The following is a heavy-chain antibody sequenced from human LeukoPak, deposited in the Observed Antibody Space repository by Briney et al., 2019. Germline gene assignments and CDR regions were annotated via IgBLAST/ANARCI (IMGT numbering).Heavy chain of an antibody. CDR2: IYYSGST. CDR1: GGSVSSGSYY. D-gene: IGHD3-22*01. Sequence: SETLSLTCTVSGGSVSSGSYYWSWIRQPPGKGLEWIGYIYYSGSTNYNPSLKSRVTISVDTSKNQFSLKLSSVTAADTAVYYSSRGDYYDSSGYYSFYYYYYGMDVWAKGPRSPSP. CDR3: SRGDYYDSSGYYSFYYYYYGMDV. J-gene: IGHJ6*02. V-gene: IGHV4-61*01.